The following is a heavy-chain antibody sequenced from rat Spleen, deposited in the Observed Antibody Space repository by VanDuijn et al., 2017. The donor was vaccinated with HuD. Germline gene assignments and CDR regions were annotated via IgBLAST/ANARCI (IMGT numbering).Heavy chain of an antibody. J-gene: IGHJ2*01. CDR1: GFTFSDYY. D-gene: IGHD1-12*02. CDR3: TRFYYDVSYYPFDY. V-gene: IGHV5-22*01. Sequence: EVQLVESGGGLVQPGRSLKLSCAASGFTFSDYYMAWVRQAPKKGLEWVASISYEGSSTYYGDSVKGRFTISRDNAKNTLYLQMNSLRSEDTATYYCTRFYYDVSYYPFDYWGQGVMVTVSS. CDR2: ISYEGSST.